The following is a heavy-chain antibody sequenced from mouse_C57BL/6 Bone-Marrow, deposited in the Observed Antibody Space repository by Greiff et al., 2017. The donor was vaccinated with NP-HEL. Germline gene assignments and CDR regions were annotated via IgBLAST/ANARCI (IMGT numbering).Heavy chain of an antibody. J-gene: IGHJ1*03. CDR2: IWGDGST. Sequence: VKLMESGPGLVAPSQSLSITCPVSGFSLTSYGVSWVRQPPGKGLEWLGVIWGDGSTNYHSALISRLSISKDNSKSQVFLKLNSLQTDDTATYYCAKKGGCYYGSSPLYWYFDVWGTGTTVTVSS. CDR3: AKKGGCYYGSSPLYWYFDV. D-gene: IGHD1-1*01. CDR1: GFSLTSYG. V-gene: IGHV2-3*01.